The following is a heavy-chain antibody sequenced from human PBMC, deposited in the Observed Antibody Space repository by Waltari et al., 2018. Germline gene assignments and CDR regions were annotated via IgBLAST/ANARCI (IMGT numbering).Heavy chain of an antibody. CDR2: INPNRGGT. Sequence: QVQLVQSGAEVKKPGASVKVSCKASGYTFTGYYMHWVRPAPGQGLEWRGWINPNRGGTNYAEKFQGRVTMTRDTSISTAYMELSRLRSDDTAVYYCARARVVVVPAAIPLGYWGQGTLVTVSS. J-gene: IGHJ4*02. V-gene: IGHV1-2*02. D-gene: IGHD2-2*02. CDR3: ARARVVVVPAAIPLGY. CDR1: GYTFTGYY.